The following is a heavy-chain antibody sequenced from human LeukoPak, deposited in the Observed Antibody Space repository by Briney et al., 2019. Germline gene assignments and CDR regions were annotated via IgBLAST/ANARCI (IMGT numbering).Heavy chain of an antibody. Sequence: PGGSLRLSCAASEFTLSSYEMNWVPQAPGTGLEWVSYISSSVNTIYYAHSVKGRFTISRDNAKNSLYLQMNSLRAEDTAVYYCARDPRGYDILTGYYDYYYYYGMDVWGKGTTVTVSS. J-gene: IGHJ6*04. CDR3: ARDPRGYDILTGYYDYYYYYGMDV. CDR1: EFTLSSYE. CDR2: ISSSVNTI. D-gene: IGHD3-9*01. V-gene: IGHV3-48*03.